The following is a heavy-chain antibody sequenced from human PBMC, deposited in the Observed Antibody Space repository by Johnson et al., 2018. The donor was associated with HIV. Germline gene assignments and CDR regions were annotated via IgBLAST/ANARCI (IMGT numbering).Heavy chain of an antibody. CDR2: FFRGGTT. CDR3: ARVGSGELLDGFDI. CDR1: GLTVSSNY. D-gene: IGHD3-10*01. Sequence: VQLVESGGGLVQPGGSLRLACAASGLTVSSNYMSWVRQAPGKGLEWVSVFFRGGTTYYTDAVKGRFTISRDNSDNTLFLQMNSLRAGDTAMYYCARVGSGELLDGFDIWGQGTMVTVSS. V-gene: IGHV3-66*01. J-gene: IGHJ3*02.